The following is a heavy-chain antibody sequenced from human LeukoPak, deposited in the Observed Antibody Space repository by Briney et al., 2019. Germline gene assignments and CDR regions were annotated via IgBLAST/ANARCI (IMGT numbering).Heavy chain of an antibody. CDR1: GFTFSTYW. J-gene: IGHJ4*02. V-gene: IGHV3-74*01. Sequence: GGSLRLSCAGSGFTFSTYWMHWVRQAPGGGLVWVSGINTDGSTTSYADSAKGRFTISRDNAKNTVYLQMSSLRAEDTAVYYCAKESGYDVDLEYWGQGALVTVSS. CDR2: INTDGSTT. D-gene: IGHD5-12*01. CDR3: AKESGYDVDLEY.